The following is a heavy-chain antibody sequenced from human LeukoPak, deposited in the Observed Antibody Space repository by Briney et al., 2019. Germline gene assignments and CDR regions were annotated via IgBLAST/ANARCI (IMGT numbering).Heavy chain of an antibody. V-gene: IGHV5-51*01. CDR3: ARHFKAYSSSSPNFDY. D-gene: IGHD6-6*01. J-gene: IGHJ4*02. Sequence: GESLKISCKGSGYSFTSYWIGWVRQMPGKGLEWMGIIYPGDSDTRYSPSFQGQVTISADKSISTAYLQWSSLKASDTAMYYCARHFKAYSSSSPNFDYWGQGTLVTVSS. CDR2: IYPGDSDT. CDR1: GYSFTSYW.